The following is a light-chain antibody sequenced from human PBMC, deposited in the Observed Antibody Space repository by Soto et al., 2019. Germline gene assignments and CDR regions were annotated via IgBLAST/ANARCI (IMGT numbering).Light chain of an antibody. J-gene: IGKJ4*01. CDR2: VAS. CDR1: QSVGTY. Sequence: DIQMTQSPSSLSASVGDRVTITCRASQSVGTYVSWYQQKEGKAPKLLINVASTLQSGVASTFSGSGSGTDFTLAISSLQPEDFATYYCQQSASTPQTVGGGTKVDIK. CDR3: QQSASTPQT. V-gene: IGKV1-39*01.